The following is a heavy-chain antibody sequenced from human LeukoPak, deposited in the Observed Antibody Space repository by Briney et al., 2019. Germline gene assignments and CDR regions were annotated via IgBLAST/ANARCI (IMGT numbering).Heavy chain of an antibody. D-gene: IGHD1-7*01. CDR2: ISYDGRNK. CDR3: VKDFKKKRAGTLGGLFDY. CDR1: GFTFSDYG. Sequence: PGRSLRLSCAASGFTFSDYGIHWVRQAPGRGLEWGGLEWVAFISYDGRNKYQVDSVKGRFTISRDNSNNTVYLEMNSLRPDDTAMYFCVKDFKKKRAGTLGGLFDYWGQGTLVIVSS. V-gene: IGHV3-30*18. J-gene: IGHJ4*02.